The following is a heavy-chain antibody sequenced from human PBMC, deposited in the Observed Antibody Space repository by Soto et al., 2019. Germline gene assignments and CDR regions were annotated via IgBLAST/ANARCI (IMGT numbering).Heavy chain of an antibody. V-gene: IGHV4-39*01. D-gene: IGHD3-16*01. J-gene: IGHJ5*02. Sequence: QLQLQESGPGLVKPSETLSLTCTVSGGSISSTNHYWGWIRQPPGKGLEWFGSVYYTGSAHYNPSLESRVTISVDTSQKQFSLKLKSVTAADTAIYYCARHDGGPDGDWFDPWGQGILVTVSS. CDR2: VYYTGSA. CDR1: GGSISSTNHY. CDR3: ARHDGGPDGDWFDP.